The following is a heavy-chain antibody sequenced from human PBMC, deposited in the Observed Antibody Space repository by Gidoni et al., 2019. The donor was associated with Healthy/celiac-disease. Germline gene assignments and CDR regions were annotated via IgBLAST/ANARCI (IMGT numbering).Heavy chain of an antibody. CDR1: GFTFSSYG. J-gene: IGHJ3*02. CDR2: ISYDGSNK. Sequence: QVQLVESGGGVVQPGRSLRLSCAASGFTFSSYGMHWVRQAPGKGLEWVAVISYDGSNKYYADSVKGRFTISRDNSKNTLYLQMNSLRAEDTAVYYCASDSSGYDAFDIWGQGTMVTVSS. CDR3: ASDSSGYDAFDI. D-gene: IGHD3-22*01. V-gene: IGHV3-30*03.